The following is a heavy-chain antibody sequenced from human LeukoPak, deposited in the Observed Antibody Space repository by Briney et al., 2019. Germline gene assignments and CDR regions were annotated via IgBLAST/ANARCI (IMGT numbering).Heavy chain of an antibody. CDR1: GGSISSSSYY. V-gene: IGHV4-39*07. CDR2: IYYSGST. J-gene: IGHJ4*02. D-gene: IGHD3-16*02. Sequence: PLETLSLTCTVSGGSISSSSYYWGWIRQPPGKGLEWIGSIYYSGSTNYNPSLKSRVTISVDTSKNQFSLKLSSVTAADTAVYYCARGPFHDYVWGSYLPYYFDYWGQGTLVTVSS. CDR3: ARGPFHDYVWGSYLPYYFDY.